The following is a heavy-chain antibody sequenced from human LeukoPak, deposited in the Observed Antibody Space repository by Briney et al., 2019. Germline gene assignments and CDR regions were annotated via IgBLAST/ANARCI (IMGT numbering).Heavy chain of an antibody. V-gene: IGHV3-48*03. CDR1: GFTFSTYE. D-gene: IGHD4-23*01. J-gene: IGHJ4*02. CDR2: VDSASTT. CDR3: ATVERNGGNPDY. Sequence: SGGSLRLSCAASGFTFSTYEMNWVRQAPGKGLEWVAHVDSASTTQYADSVKGRFTISRDNAKNSMCLQMDSLRAEDTAVYYCATVERNGGNPDYWGQGTLVTVSS.